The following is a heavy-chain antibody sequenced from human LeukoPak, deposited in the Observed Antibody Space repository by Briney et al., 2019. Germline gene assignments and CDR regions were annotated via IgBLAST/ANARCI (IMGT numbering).Heavy chain of an antibody. D-gene: IGHD2-21*02. Sequence: PGRSLRLSCAASGFTFSSYSMNWVRQAPGKGLEWVGRIKKKGDGGTAEYAAPVKSRFSISRDDSKNTVYLQMNSLEIEDTAMYYCTTEGLPGSFDYWGQGTLVTVSS. CDR2: IKKKGDGGTA. J-gene: IGHJ4*02. CDR1: GFTFSSYS. V-gene: IGHV3-15*01. CDR3: TTEGLPGSFDY.